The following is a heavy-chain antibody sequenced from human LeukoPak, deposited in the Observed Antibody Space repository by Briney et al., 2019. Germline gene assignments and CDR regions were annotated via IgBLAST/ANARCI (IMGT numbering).Heavy chain of an antibody. V-gene: IGHV3-48*01. CDR2: ISSSGSAI. Sequence: PGGSLRLSCAASGFTFSDYSTNWVRQAPGKGLEWVSYISSSGSAIYYADSVKGRFTISRDNAKNSLYLQMNSLGAEDTAVYYCARGRSGYYYACDSWGQGTLVTVSS. D-gene: IGHD3-22*01. J-gene: IGHJ4*02. CDR3: ARGRSGYYYACDS. CDR1: GFTFSDYS.